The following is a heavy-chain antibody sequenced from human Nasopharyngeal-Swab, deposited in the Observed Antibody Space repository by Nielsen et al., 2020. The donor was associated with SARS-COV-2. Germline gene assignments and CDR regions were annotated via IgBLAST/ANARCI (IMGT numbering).Heavy chain of an antibody. J-gene: IGHJ4*02. CDR3: AREGSSGWVDY. CDR2: FYSGGST. CDR1: GFTVSSNY. Sequence: GESLKISCAASGFTVSSNYMSWVRQAPGKGLEWVSVFYSGGSTYYADSVKGRFTISRDNSKNTLYLQMNSLRAEDTAVYYCAREGSSGWVDYWGQGTLVTVSS. V-gene: IGHV3-66*01. D-gene: IGHD6-19*01.